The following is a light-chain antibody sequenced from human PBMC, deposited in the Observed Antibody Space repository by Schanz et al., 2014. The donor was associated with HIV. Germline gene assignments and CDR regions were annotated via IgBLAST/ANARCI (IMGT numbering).Light chain of an antibody. V-gene: IGLV3-25*03. CDR3: QSADSSDTWV. Sequence: SSELTQPPSVSVSPGQTARITCSGDALPKKYANWYQLKPGQAPVLVIYKDSRRPSVIPERFSGSSLGTTVTLTINGVRAEDEADYYCQSADSSDTWVFGGGTKLTVL. CDR1: ALPKKY. J-gene: IGLJ3*02. CDR2: KDS.